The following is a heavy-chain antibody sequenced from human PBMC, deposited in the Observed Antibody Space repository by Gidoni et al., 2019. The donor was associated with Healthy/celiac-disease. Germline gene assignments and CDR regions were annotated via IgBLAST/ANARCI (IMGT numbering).Heavy chain of an antibody. Sequence: MGGIIPIFGTANYAQKFQGRVTITADESTSTAYMELSSLRSEDTAVYYGARALRFGELSILAVWGQGTTVTVSS. D-gene: IGHD3-10*01. V-gene: IGHV1-69*01. CDR3: ARALRFGELSILAV. CDR2: IIPIFGTA. J-gene: IGHJ6*02.